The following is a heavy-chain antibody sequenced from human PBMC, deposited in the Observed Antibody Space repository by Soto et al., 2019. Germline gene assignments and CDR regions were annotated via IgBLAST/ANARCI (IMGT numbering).Heavy chain of an antibody. J-gene: IGHJ4*02. CDR1: GFSLSTSGVG. CDR3: AHIILTGYAFDY. V-gene: IGHV2-5*02. CDR2: IYWDDDK. Sequence: QITLKESGPTLVKPTQTPTLTCTFSGFSLSTSGVGVGWIRQPPGKALEWLALIYWDDDKRYSPSLKSRLTITKDTSKNQVVLTMTNMDPVDTATYYCAHIILTGYAFDYWGQGTLVTVSS. D-gene: IGHD3-9*01.